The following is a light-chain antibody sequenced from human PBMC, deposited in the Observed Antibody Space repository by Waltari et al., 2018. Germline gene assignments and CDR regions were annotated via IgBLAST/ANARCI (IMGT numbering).Light chain of an antibody. Sequence: DIQLTQSPSFLSASVGDRVTIACRASQSISRSLAWYQQKPGKAPKLLIYAASTLQSGVPSRFSGDGAGTEFTRTISSLQPEDSATYYGQQLNSYPRTFGQGTKLEIK. CDR3: QQLNSYPRT. V-gene: IGKV1-9*01. CDR2: AAS. J-gene: IGKJ2*01. CDR1: QSISRS.